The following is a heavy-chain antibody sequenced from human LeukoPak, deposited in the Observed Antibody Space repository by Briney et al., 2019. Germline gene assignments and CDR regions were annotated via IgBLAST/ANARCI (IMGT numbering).Heavy chain of an antibody. V-gene: IGHV4-59*08. D-gene: IGHD5-18*01. CDR1: GGSINNYY. CDR2: IYYSGGDM. J-gene: IGHJ3*02. Sequence: PSETLSLTCIVSGGSINNYYWSWIRQPPGKGLEWIGYIYYSGGDMNYNPSLKSRLTISVDTSKNQISLMLTSMTAADTAVYYCARQPAATAAFDIWAQGTMVTVSS. CDR3: ARQPAATAAFDI.